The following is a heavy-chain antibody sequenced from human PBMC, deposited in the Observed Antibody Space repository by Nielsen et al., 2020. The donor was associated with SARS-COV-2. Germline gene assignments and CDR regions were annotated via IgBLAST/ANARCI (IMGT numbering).Heavy chain of an antibody. CDR2: INTNTGNP. J-gene: IGHJ4*02. V-gene: IGHV7-4-1*02. D-gene: IGHD3-3*02. Sequence: WVGQAPGQGLEWMGRINTNTGNPTYAQGFTGRFVFSLDTSVSTAYLQISNLKAEDSAVYYCLGSFGGGDFDYWGQGTLVTVSS. CDR3: LGSFGGGDFDY.